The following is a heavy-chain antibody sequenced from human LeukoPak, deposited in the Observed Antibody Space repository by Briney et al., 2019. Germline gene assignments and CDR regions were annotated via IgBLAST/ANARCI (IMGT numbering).Heavy chain of an antibody. J-gene: IGHJ5*02. CDR1: GGSFSGYY. D-gene: IGHD6-19*01. CDR2: INHSGSA. V-gene: IGHV4-34*01. Sequence: SETLSLTCAVYGGSFSGYYWSWIRQPPGKGLEWIGEINHSGSANYNPSLKSRVTISVDTSKNQFSLKLSSVTAADTAVYYCARHRALYSSGWYIGGSWFDPWGQGTLVTVSS. CDR3: ARHRALYSSGWYIGGSWFDP.